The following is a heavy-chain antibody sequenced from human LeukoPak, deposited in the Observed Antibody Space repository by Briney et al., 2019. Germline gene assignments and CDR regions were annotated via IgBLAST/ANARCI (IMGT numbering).Heavy chain of an antibody. D-gene: IGHD5/OR15-5a*01. Sequence: ESLKISCKGSAFSFTTSWIAWVRQMPGKGLEWMGIIYPGDFDARYSTSFQGQVTMSADKSVNTAYLQWRSLKSSDTAMYYGARRVRGSPFDPWGQGALVTVSS. J-gene: IGHJ5*02. CDR3: ARRVRGSPFDP. CDR2: IYPGDFDA. V-gene: IGHV5-51*01. CDR1: AFSFTTSW.